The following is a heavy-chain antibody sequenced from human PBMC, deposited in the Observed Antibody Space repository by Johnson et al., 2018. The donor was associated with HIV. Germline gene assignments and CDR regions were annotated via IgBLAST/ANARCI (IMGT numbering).Heavy chain of an antibody. CDR3: ARDSRSIQLWSPWAFDI. D-gene: IGHD5-18*01. Sequence: VQLVESGGGLVQPGGSLRLSCAASGFTFSSYWMSWVRQAPGKGLEWVANIKQDGSEKYYVDSVKGRFTIPRDNAKNSLYLQMNSMRAEDTAGYYCARDSRSIQLWSPWAFDIWGQGTIVTVSS. J-gene: IGHJ3*02. V-gene: IGHV3-7*01. CDR1: GFTFSSYW. CDR2: IKQDGSEK.